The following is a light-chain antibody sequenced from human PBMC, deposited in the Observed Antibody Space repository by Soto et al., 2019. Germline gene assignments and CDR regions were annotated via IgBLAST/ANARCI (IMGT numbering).Light chain of an antibody. CDR1: QSISSW. J-gene: IGKJ1*01. CDR3: QQYNAYLWT. CDR2: GAS. Sequence: DIQMTQSPSTLSASVGDRVTITCRASQSISSWLAWYQQKPGKAPKLLIFGASSLESGVPSRFSGSGSGTEFPLTITSLQPDDFATYYCQQYNAYLWTFGQGTKVEIK. V-gene: IGKV1-5*01.